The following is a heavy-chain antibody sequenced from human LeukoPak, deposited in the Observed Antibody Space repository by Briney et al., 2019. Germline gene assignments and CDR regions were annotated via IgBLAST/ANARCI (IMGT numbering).Heavy chain of an antibody. CDR3: ARGYYSSSRFDS. V-gene: IGHV3-74*01. Sequence: HPGGSLRLSCAASGFTFSSYAMHWVRQAPGKGLVWVSRVNSDGSTTNYADSVKGRFTISRDNAENTLYMRMNSLRPEDTAVYYCARGYYSSSRFDSWGQGTLVTVSS. CDR2: VNSDGSTT. CDR1: GFTFSSYA. D-gene: IGHD6-13*01. J-gene: IGHJ4*02.